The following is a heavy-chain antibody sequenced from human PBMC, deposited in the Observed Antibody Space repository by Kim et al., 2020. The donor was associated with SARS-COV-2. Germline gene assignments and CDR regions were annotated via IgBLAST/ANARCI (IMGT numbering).Heavy chain of an antibody. J-gene: IGHJ3*02. CDR2: IYYSGST. CDR1: GGSISSYY. D-gene: IGHD3-22*01. Sequence: SETLSLTCTVSGGSISSYYWSWIRQPPGKGLEWIGYIYYSGSTNYNPSLKSRVTISVDTSKNQFSLKLSSVTAADTAVYYCARDYDKDAFDIWGQGTMVTVSX. CDR3: ARDYDKDAFDI. V-gene: IGHV4-59*01.